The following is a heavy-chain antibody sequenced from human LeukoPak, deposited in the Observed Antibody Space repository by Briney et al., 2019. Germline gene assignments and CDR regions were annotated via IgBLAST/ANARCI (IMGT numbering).Heavy chain of an antibody. CDR3: AGTTQRLARGDY. Sequence: SGTLSLTCAVSGGSISGSNWWTWVRQPPGKGLEWIGEIYHSGITNYNPSLKSRVTISVDKSKNQFSLKLNSVTAADTAVYYCAGTTQRLARGDYWGQGTLVTVSS. CDR1: GGSISGSNW. V-gene: IGHV4-4*02. J-gene: IGHJ4*02. D-gene: IGHD6-19*01. CDR2: IYHSGIT.